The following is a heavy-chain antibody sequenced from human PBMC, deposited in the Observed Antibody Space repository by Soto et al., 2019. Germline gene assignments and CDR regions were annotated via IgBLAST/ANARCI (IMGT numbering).Heavy chain of an antibody. CDR1: GASVNTGDHY. J-gene: IGHJ1*01. CDR2: IFYSGDT. Sequence: VQLQGSGPGLVKPSQTLSLTCTVSGASVNTGDHYWSYIRQPPGKGLEWLGYIFYSGDTYYNPSLKSRATISLNTSSNQVSLTLTSVTDADTAVYYCVGTGTTDDFWGQGTLVTVSS. CDR3: VGTGTTDDF. V-gene: IGHV4-30-4*01. D-gene: IGHD1-7*01.